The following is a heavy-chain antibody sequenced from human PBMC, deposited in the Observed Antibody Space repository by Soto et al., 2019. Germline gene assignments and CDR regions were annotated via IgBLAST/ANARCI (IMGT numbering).Heavy chain of an antibody. CDR2: INHSGNT. V-gene: IGHV4-34*01. J-gene: IGHJ4*02. Sequence: QVQLQQWGAGLLKPSETLSLTCAVYGGSFSGYYWSWIRQPPGKGLEWIGEINHSGNTNYNPSLKSRVSISVDTPKNQFVPKLSSVTAADTAVYYGARGTGIDYWGQGTLVTVSS. CDR3: ARGTGIDY. CDR1: GGSFSGYY.